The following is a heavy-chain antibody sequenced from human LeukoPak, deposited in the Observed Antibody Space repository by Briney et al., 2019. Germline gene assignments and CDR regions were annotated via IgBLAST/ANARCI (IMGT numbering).Heavy chain of an antibody. Sequence: GGSLRLSCAASGFSFSDYYMSWIRQAPGKGLEWVSYISGSSSTIYYADSLKGRFSISRDNAKNSLYLQMNSLRAEDTAVYYCARWSLGGRDFDYWGQGTLVTVPS. D-gene: IGHD1-26*01. CDR1: GFSFSDYY. CDR2: ISGSSSTI. J-gene: IGHJ4*02. V-gene: IGHV3-11*01. CDR3: ARWSLGGRDFDY.